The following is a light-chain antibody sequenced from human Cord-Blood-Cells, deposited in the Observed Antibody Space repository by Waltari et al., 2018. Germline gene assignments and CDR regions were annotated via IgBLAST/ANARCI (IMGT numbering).Light chain of an antibody. Sequence: DNQMTQSPSSLSASLGDRVTITCRASQSSSSYLNWYQQKPGKAPKLLIYAASSLQSGVPSRFSGSGSGTDVTLTISSLQPEDVATYYCQQSYSTLFTFGPGTKVDIK. CDR3: QQSYSTLFT. CDR1: QSSSSY. J-gene: IGKJ3*01. V-gene: IGKV1-39*01. CDR2: AAS.